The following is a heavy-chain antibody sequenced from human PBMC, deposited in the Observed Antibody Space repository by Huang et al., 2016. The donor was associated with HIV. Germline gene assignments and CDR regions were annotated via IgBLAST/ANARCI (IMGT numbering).Heavy chain of an antibody. CDR2: ISWNSGSR. CDR3: AKDVGSGYDLGYYYGMDV. J-gene: IGHJ6*02. CDR1: GFIFDDYA. D-gene: IGHD5-12*01. V-gene: IGHV3-9*01. Sequence: EVQLVESGGGLVQPGRSLRLSCAASGFIFDDYAMHWVRQAPGKGLEWVSGISWNSGSRGYADSVKGRFTSSRDNAKNSLYLQMNSLRAEDTALYYCAKDVGSGYDLGYYYGMDVWGQGTTVTVSS.